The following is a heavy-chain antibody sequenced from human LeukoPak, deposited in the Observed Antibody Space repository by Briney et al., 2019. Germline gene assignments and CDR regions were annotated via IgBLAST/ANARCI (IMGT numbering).Heavy chain of an antibody. D-gene: IGHD3-10*01. CDR3: ARDSGTTGEVKFDP. CDR1: GGSLSSYY. J-gene: IGHJ5*02. CDR2: IYSSGST. Sequence: SETLSLTCTVSGGSLSSYYWSWLRQPAGKGLEWIGRIYSSGSTDYNPSLKSRVTMSVDTSKNKLSLTLSSVTAADTAVYYCARDSGTTGEVKFDPWGQGTLVTVSS. V-gene: IGHV4-4*07.